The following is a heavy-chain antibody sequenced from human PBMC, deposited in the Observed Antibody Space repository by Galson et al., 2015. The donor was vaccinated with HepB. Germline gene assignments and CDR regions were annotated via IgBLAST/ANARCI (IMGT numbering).Heavy chain of an antibody. V-gene: IGHV1-3*01. CDR1: GYTFTSYD. J-gene: IGHJ4*02. Sequence: SVKVSCKASGYTFTSYDMHWVRQAPGQRLEWMGWINAGNGNTKYSQKFQGRVTITRDTSTSTAYMELSSLRSEDTAMYYCAREGEEDFDWLIDYWGQGTLVTVSS. CDR3: AREGEEDFDWLIDY. D-gene: IGHD3-9*01. CDR2: INAGNGNT.